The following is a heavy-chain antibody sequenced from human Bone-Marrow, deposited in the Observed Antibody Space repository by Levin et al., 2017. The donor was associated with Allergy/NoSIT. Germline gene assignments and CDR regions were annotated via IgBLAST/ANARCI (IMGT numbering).Heavy chain of an antibody. CDR1: GGTFSSYA. CDR3: ARDRYSGYDAFDY. Sequence: SVKVSCKASGGTFSSYAISWVRQAPGQGLEWMGGIIPIFGTANYAQKFQGRVTITADESTSTAYMELSSLRSEDTAVYYCARDRYSGYDAFDYWGQGTLVTVSS. CDR2: IIPIFGTA. J-gene: IGHJ4*02. V-gene: IGHV1-69*13. D-gene: IGHD5-12*01.